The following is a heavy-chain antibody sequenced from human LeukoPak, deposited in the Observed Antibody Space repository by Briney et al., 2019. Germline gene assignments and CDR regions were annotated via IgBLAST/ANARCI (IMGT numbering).Heavy chain of an antibody. Sequence: QPGGSLRLSCAASGFTFSNYWMNWVRQAPGKGLEWVANIKQDGSEKYYVDSVKGRFTISRDNAKNSLYLQMNSLRAEDTAVYFCAKAREAGRITIFGVAYFLPDYWGQGTLVTVSS. J-gene: IGHJ4*02. CDR3: AKAREAGRITIFGVAYFLPDY. CDR1: GFTFSNYW. CDR2: IKQDGSEK. D-gene: IGHD3-3*01. V-gene: IGHV3-7*01.